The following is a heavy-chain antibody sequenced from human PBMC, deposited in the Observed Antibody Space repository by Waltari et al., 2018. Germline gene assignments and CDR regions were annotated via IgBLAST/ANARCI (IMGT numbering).Heavy chain of an antibody. Sequence: EVQLVESGGGLVQPGGSLRLSCAASGFTFSSSWMNWVRQAPGKGLEWVANIKQDGSEKYYVDSVKGRFTISRDNAKNSLYLQMNSLRAEDTAVYYCARGVFSGSSDAFDIWGQGTMVTVSS. D-gene: IGHD1-26*01. CDR3: ARGVFSGSSDAFDI. J-gene: IGHJ3*02. CDR1: GFTFSSSW. CDR2: IKQDGSEK. V-gene: IGHV3-7*01.